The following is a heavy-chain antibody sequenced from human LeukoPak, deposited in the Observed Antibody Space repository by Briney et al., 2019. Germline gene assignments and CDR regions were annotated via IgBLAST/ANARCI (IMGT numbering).Heavy chain of an antibody. CDR1: GGSISSSSYY. J-gene: IGHJ5*02. CDR2: IYYSGST. Sequence: SETLSLTCTVSGGSISSSSYYWGWIRQPPGKGLEWIGSIYYSGSTYYNPSLKRRVTISVDTSKNQFSLKLSSVTAADTAVYYCARGGLLEWFINWFDHWGQGTLVTVSS. CDR3: ARGGLLEWFINWFDH. V-gene: IGHV4-39*01. D-gene: IGHD3-3*01.